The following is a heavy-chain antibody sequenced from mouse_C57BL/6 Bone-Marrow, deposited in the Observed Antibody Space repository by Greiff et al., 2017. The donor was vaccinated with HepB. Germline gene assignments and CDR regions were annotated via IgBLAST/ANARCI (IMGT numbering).Heavy chain of an antibody. CDR3: ARDGNYFAY. D-gene: IGHD2-1*01. CDR1: GYAFSSSW. Sequence: VQGVESGPELVKPGASVKISCKASGYAFSSSWMNWVKQRPGKGLEWIGRIYPGDGDTNYNGKFKGKATLTADKSSSTAYMQLSSLPSEDSAVYFCARDGNYFAYWGQGTLVTVSA. V-gene: IGHV1-82*01. J-gene: IGHJ3*01. CDR2: IYPGDGDT.